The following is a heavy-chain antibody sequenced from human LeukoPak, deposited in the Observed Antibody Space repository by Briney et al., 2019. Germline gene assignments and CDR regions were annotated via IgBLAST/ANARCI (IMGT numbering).Heavy chain of an antibody. J-gene: IGHJ3*02. CDR2: VYTSGST. D-gene: IGHD1-7*01. V-gene: IGHV4-61*02. Sequence: SETLSLTCIVSGGSISSNTYYWTWIRQPAGKGLEWIGRVYTSGSTHYNPSLKTRLTMSVDTSKNQFSLKLSSVTAADTAVYYCARLITGTTTAFDIWGQGTMVTVS. CDR1: GGSISSNTYY. CDR3: ARLITGTTTAFDI.